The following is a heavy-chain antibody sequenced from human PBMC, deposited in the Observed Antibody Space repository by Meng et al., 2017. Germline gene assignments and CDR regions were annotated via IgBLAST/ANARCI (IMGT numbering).Heavy chain of an antibody. CDR1: GGSISSSSYY. CDR3: ARGSSGYYGVDAFDI. J-gene: IGHJ3*02. CDR2: IYYSGST. Sequence: SETLSLTCSVSGGSISSSSYYWGWIRQPPGKGLEWIGSIYYSGSTYYNPSLKSRVTISVDTSKNQFSLKLSSVTAADTAVYYCARGSSGYYGVDAFDIWGQGKRVTCSS. V-gene: IGHV4-39*07. D-gene: IGHD3-22*01.